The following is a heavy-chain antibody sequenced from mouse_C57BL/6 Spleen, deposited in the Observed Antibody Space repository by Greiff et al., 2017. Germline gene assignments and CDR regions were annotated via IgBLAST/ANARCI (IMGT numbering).Heavy chain of an antibody. CDR2: ISYDGSN. CDR1: GYSITSGYY. J-gene: IGHJ2*01. V-gene: IGHV3-6*01. CDR3: ARAWGYYFDY. Sequence: VQLKESGPGLVKPSQSLSLTCSVTGYSITSGYYWNWIRQFPGNKLEWMGYISYDGSNNYNPSLKNRISITLDTSKNQCFLKLNSVTTEDTATYYCARAWGYYFDYWGQGTTLTVSS.